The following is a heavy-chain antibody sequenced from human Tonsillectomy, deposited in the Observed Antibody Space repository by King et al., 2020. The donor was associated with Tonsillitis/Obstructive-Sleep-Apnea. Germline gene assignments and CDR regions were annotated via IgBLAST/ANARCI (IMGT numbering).Heavy chain of an antibody. CDR1: GGTFSSYA. Sequence: VQLVQSGAEVKKPGSSVKVSCKASGGTFSSYAISWVRQAPGQGLEWMGGIVPIFGTENYAQKFQGRVTITADESTTTAYMELSSLRSEDTAVYYCARGGADYSDSNVGADYYYYMDVWGKGTTVTVSS. J-gene: IGHJ6*03. CDR2: IVPIFGTE. CDR3: ARGGADYSDSNVGADYYYYMDV. D-gene: IGHD4-11*01. V-gene: IGHV1-69*12.